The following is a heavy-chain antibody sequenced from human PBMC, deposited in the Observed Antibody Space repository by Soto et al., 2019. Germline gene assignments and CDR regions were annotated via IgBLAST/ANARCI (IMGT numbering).Heavy chain of an antibody. J-gene: IGHJ1*01. CDR3: ARDGAAAGPRAEYFQH. CDR1: GYTFTSYG. D-gene: IGHD6-13*01. CDR2: ISAYSGNT. V-gene: IGHV1-18*04. Sequence: ASVKVSCKASGYTFTSYGISWVRQAPGQGLEWMGWISAYSGNTNYAQKLQGRVTMTTDTSTSTAYMELRSLRSDDTAVYYCARDGAAAGPRAEYFQHWGQGTLVTVSS.